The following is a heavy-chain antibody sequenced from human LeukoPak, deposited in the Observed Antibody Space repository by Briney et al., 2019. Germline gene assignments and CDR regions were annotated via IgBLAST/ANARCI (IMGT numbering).Heavy chain of an antibody. D-gene: IGHD3-10*01. Sequence: GGSLRLSCAASGFTFSSYGMHWVRQAPGKGLEWVAFIRYDGSNKYYADSVKGRFTISRDNSKNTLYLQMNSLRAEDTAVYYRAKGVRGVINLYYYYYMDVWGKGTTVTVSS. CDR2: IRYDGSNK. J-gene: IGHJ6*03. V-gene: IGHV3-30*02. CDR3: AKGVRGVINLYYYYYMDV. CDR1: GFTFSSYG.